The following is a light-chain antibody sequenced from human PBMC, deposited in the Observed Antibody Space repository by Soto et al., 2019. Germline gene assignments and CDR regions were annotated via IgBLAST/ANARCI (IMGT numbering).Light chain of an antibody. CDR2: DSS. J-gene: IGKJ5*01. V-gene: IGKV3D-20*01. Sequence: VLTPSPATLSLSPGERSTLSCGASQSVGTYIAWYKQKPGLAPRLVIFDSSTRATGIPDRFSGSGSGTDFTLTISRLEPEDFAVYFCQQYGNSPQITCGQGTRREIK. CDR1: QSVGTY. CDR3: QQYGNSPQIT.